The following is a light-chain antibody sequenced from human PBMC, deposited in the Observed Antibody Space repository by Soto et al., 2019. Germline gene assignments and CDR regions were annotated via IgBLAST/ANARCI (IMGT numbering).Light chain of an antibody. CDR1: QSISSS. CDR3: QQRSSWIT. J-gene: IGKJ5*01. CDR2: DAS. V-gene: IGKV3-11*01. Sequence: IVLTQSPITLSLWPGETAVLSCRASQSISSSLSWYQQRPGQAPRLLIYDASNRAPGIPARFSGSGSGTVFTLTSSSLEPEDFALYYCQQRSSWITFGQGTRLEIE.